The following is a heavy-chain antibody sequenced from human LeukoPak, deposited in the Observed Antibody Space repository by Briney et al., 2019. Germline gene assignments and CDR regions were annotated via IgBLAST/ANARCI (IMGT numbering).Heavy chain of an antibody. J-gene: IGHJ4*02. V-gene: IGHV3-33*06. CDR2: IWYDGKSK. D-gene: IGHD4-11*01. CDR3: AKGIQVTTGGYFDY. Sequence: GGSLRLSCTASGFTISNFGMHWVRQAPGKGLEWLAVIWYDGKSKYYADSVKGRFTISRDDSKNTAHLQMNSLRADDTAVYYCAKGIQVTTGGYFDYWGQGTLVTVSS. CDR1: GFTISNFG.